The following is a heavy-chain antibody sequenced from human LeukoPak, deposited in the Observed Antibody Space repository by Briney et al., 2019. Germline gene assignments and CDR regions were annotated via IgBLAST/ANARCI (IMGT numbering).Heavy chain of an antibody. CDR2: ISGSGGST. J-gene: IGHJ3*02. CDR3: ARVVSGSYYLDAFDI. CDR1: GFTFSSYA. V-gene: IGHV3-23*01. D-gene: IGHD1-26*01. Sequence: QPGGSLRLSCAASGFTFSSYAMSWVRQAPGKGLEWVSAISGSGGSTYYADSVKGRFTISRDNSKNTLYLQMNSLRAEDTALYYCARVVSGSYYLDAFDIWGEGAMVTVSS.